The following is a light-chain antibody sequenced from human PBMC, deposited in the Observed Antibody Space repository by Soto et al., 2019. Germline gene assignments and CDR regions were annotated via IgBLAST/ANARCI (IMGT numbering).Light chain of an antibody. Sequence: EIVLTQSPATLSLSPGERATLSCRASQSVGNYLVWYQKKPGQAPRLLIYDASNRATGIPARFSGSGSGTDFTLTNISLEPEDFAVYYCQHRRNWPLTFGGGTKVEIK. J-gene: IGKJ4*02. CDR3: QHRRNWPLT. V-gene: IGKV3-11*01. CDR2: DAS. CDR1: QSVGNY.